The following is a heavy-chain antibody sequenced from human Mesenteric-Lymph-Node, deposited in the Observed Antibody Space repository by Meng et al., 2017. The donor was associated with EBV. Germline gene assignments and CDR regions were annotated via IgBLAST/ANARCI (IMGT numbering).Heavy chain of an antibody. J-gene: IGHJ4*02. D-gene: IGHD3-16*01. CDR1: GGSFSGYY. CDR2: INHSGST. CDR3: ASSKEAYDYVWGSYFY. V-gene: IGHV4-34*01. Sequence: QGPLQQWGSGLLKPSETLSLTCAVYGGSFSGYYWSWIRQPPGKGLEWIGEINHSGSTNYNPSLKSRVTISVDTSKNQFSLKLSSVTAADTAVYYCASSKEAYDYVWGSYFYWGQGTLVTASS.